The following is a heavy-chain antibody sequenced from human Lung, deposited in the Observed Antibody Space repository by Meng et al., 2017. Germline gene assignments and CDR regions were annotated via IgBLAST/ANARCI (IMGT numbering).Heavy chain of an antibody. CDR3: ATRGNPYLNC. CDR1: GYTLSSDG. Sequence: QGQLVQSGSEVKKPGASVKVSCQASGYTLSSDGFSWVRQAPGQGLEWLGWINTYNGKTVYAQKFQGRITMTTDTFTSTAYMELRNLRSDDTAVYYCATRGNPYLNCWGQGTLVTVSS. CDR2: INTYNGKT. V-gene: IGHV1-18*01. J-gene: IGHJ4*02.